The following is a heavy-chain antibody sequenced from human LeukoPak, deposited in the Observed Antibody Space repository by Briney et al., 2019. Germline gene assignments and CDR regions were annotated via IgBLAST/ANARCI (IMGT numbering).Heavy chain of an antibody. J-gene: IGHJ5*02. V-gene: IGHV3-11*01. CDR2: ISSSGSTI. D-gene: IGHD3-10*01. Sequence: PGGSLRLPCAASGFTFSDYYMSWIRQAPGKGLEWVSFISSSGSTIYYADSVKGRFTISRDNAKNSLYLQMNSLRAEDTAVYYCASYGSGSYYNWFDPWGQGTLVTVSS. CDR3: ASYGSGSYYNWFDP. CDR1: GFTFSDYY.